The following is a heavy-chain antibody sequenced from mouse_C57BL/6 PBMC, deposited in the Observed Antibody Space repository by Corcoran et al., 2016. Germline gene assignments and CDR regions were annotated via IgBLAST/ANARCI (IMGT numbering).Heavy chain of an antibody. V-gene: IGHV1-19*01. CDR3: ARPHGNQGPWFAY. D-gene: IGHD2-1*01. CDR1: GYTFTDYY. J-gene: IGHJ3*01. Sequence: EVQLQQSGPVLVKPGASVKMSCKASGYTFTDYYMNWVKQSHGKSLEWIGVINPYNGGTSYNQKFKGKATLTVDKSSSTAYMELNSLTSEDSAVYYCARPHGNQGPWFAYWGQGTLVTVSA. CDR2: INPYNGGT.